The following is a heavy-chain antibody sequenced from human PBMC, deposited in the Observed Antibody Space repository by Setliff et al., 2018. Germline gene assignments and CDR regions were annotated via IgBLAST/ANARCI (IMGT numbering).Heavy chain of an antibody. CDR2: SSPSGGST. Sequence: GGSLRLSCTNYGFTLSDYYMNWIRQAPGKGLEWVSYSSPSGGSTYYADSAEGRFTISRDNAKNSVSLLMDSLRVEDTAIYYCARENGYCSGGACYFMFDYWGQGTLVTVSS. J-gene: IGHJ4*02. CDR1: GFTLSDYY. D-gene: IGHD2-15*01. V-gene: IGHV3-11*04. CDR3: ARENGYCSGGACYFMFDY.